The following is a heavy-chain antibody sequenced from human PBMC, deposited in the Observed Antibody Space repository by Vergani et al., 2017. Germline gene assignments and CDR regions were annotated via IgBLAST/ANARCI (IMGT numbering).Heavy chain of an antibody. V-gene: IGHV3-9*01. CDR2: ISWNSGSI. CDR1: GFTFDDYA. D-gene: IGHD1-26*01. J-gene: IGHJ4*02. Sequence: EVQLVESGGGLVQPGRSLRLSCAASGFTFDDYAMHWVRQAPGKGLEWVSGISWNSGSIGYADSVKGRFTISRDNAKNSLYLHMNSLRAEDTALYYCAKDTSGSYTGYFDYWGQGTLVTVSS. CDR3: AKDTSGSYTGYFDY.